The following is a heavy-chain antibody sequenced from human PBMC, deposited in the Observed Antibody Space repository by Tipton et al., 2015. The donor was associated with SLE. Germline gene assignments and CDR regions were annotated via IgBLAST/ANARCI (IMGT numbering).Heavy chain of an antibody. CDR1: GFTFSDYY. Sequence: SLRLSCAASGFTFSDYYMSWIRQAPGKGLEWVSYISSSSSYTNYADSVKGRFTISRDNAKNSLYLQMNSLRAEDTAVYYCARDFDYGDQGPYYYYGMDVWGQGTTVTVSS. CDR3: ARDFDYGDQGPYYYYGMDV. CDR2: ISSSSSYT. D-gene: IGHD4-17*01. V-gene: IGHV3-11*06. J-gene: IGHJ6*02.